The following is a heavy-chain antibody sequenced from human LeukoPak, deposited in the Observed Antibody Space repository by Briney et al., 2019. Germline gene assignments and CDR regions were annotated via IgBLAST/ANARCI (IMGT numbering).Heavy chain of an antibody. CDR3: ATYYSSSWGLDY. J-gene: IGHJ4*02. Sequence: ASVKVSCKASGYTFTGYYMHWGRQAPGQGLEWMGWINPNSGGTNYALKFQGRVTMTRDTSISTAYMELSRLRSDDTAVYYCATYYSSSWGLDYWGQGTLVTVSS. CDR2: INPNSGGT. V-gene: IGHV1-2*02. CDR1: GYTFTGYY. D-gene: IGHD6-13*01.